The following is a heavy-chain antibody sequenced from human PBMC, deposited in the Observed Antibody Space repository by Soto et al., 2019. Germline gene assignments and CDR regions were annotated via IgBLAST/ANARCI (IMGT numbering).Heavy chain of an antibody. CDR3: ARESVITIFPYYYGMDV. D-gene: IGHD3-3*01. Sequence: GGSLRLSCAASGFTVSSNYMSWVRQAPGKGLEWVSVIYSGGSTYYADSVKGRFTISRDNSKNTLYLQMNSLRAEDTAVYYCARESVITIFPYYYGMDVWGQGTTVTVSS. J-gene: IGHJ6*02. V-gene: IGHV3-53*01. CDR2: IYSGGST. CDR1: GFTVSSNY.